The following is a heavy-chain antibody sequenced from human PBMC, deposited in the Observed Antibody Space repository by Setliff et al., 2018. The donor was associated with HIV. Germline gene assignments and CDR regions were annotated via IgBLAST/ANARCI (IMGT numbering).Heavy chain of an antibody. CDR3: AKIQNPQGYYYDSSGYYPHPGSPDY. J-gene: IGHJ4*02. Sequence: GGSLRLSCAASGFTFSSYGMHWVRQAPGQGLEWVAFIRYDGSNKYYADSVKGRFTISRDNSKNTLYLQMNSLRAEDTAVYYCAKIQNPQGYYYDSSGYYPHPGSPDYWGQGTLVTVSS. V-gene: IGHV3-30*02. D-gene: IGHD3-22*01. CDR2: IRYDGSNK. CDR1: GFTFSSYG.